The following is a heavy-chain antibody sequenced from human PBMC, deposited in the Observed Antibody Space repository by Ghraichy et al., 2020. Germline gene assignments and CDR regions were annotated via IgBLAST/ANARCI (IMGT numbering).Heavy chain of an antibody. V-gene: IGHV3-48*02. CDR1: GFTFESYS. CDR2: IRNSDRI. CDR3: ARDVDYGFDI. D-gene: IGHD3-16*01. J-gene: IGHJ3*02. Sequence: GGSLRLSCAAAGFTFESYSMNWVRQAPGKGLEWVSYIRNSDRIGYSDSVKGRFAISRDNGKSSLYLQMNSLKNEDTAVDYCARDVDYGFDIWGQGTVVTVSS.